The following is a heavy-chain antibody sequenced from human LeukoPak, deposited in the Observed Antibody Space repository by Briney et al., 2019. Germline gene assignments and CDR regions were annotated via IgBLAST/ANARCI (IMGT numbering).Heavy chain of an antibody. CDR2: INTNSGAT. J-gene: IGHJ6*02. CDR1: GYTFTDYF. V-gene: IGHV1-2*02. CDR3: ARGSGASGIYGMDV. D-gene: IGHD3-10*01. Sequence: ASVKVSCKASGYTFTDYFMQWVRQVPGQGLEWMGWINTNSGATLYAQKFQGRVTMTRDTSISTAYMELSRLRSDDTAVYYCARGSGASGIYGMDVWGQGTTVTVSS.